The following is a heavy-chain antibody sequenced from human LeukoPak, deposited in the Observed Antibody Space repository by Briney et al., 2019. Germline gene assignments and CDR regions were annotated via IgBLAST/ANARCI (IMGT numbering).Heavy chain of an antibody. CDR2: ISPSGRNT. CDR1: GFTFSSYG. D-gene: IGHD2-15*01. Sequence: PGGSLRLSCAASGFTFSSYGMSWVRQAPGKGLEWVSAISPSGRNTYYAGSVKGRFIISRDNSKNMLYLQMSSLRAEDTAVYYCAKQDIVVVVAAHPVYWGQGTLVTVSS. CDR3: AKQDIVVVVAAHPVY. J-gene: IGHJ4*02. V-gene: IGHV3-23*01.